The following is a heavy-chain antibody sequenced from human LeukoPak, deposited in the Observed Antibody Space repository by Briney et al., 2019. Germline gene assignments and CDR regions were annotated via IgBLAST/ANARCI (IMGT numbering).Heavy chain of an antibody. CDR1: GFTFSDYA. J-gene: IGHJ4*02. CDR2: ISSSSNYV. Sequence: GGSLILSCAASGFTFSDYAMNWVRPAPGKGLEWVSSISSSSNYVYNAASVQGRFTISRDNTKNSLYLQMSSLRAEDTAVYYCTRDFDWFRNQFDYWGQGTLVTVSS. D-gene: IGHD3-9*01. CDR3: TRDFDWFRNQFDY. V-gene: IGHV3-21*01.